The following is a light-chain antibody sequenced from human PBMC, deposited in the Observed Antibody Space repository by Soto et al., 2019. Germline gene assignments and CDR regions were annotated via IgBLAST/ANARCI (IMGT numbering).Light chain of an antibody. J-gene: IGKJ1*01. V-gene: IGKV2-28*01. CDR2: LGS. CDR3: MQALQTPWT. CDR1: QSLLHSNGYNY. Sequence: DIVMTQSPLSLPVTPGEPASISCRSSQSLLHSNGYNYLDWYLQKPGQSPQLLIYLGSNRASGVPDRFSGSGSGTDFTLKISRVEAEDVAVYYCMQALQTPWTLGQGTKVDIK.